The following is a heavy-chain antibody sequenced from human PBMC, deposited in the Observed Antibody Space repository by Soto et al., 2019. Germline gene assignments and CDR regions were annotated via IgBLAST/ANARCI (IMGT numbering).Heavy chain of an antibody. CDR1: GYSFTTYY. J-gene: IGHJ6*02. V-gene: IGHV1-46*01. D-gene: IGHD3-16*01. CDR2: SNPSTGTT. CDR3: AREWSNNTLIGGVTYRYYNGMDV. Sequence: QVQLVQSGAEVKKPGASVKVSCKASGYSFTTYYIQWVRHAPGHGPEWLGISNPSTGTTSYAQKFQGRVTMTRDTSTRTVYIELGSLRSEASAVYYWAREWSNNTLIGGVTYRYYNGMDVWGQGTTVTVSS.